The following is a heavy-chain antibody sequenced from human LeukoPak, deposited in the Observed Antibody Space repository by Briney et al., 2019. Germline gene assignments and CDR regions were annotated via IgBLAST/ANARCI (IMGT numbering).Heavy chain of an antibody. CDR2: ISSSSSYI. D-gene: IGHD1-26*01. Sequence: GGSLRLYCAASGFTFSSYSMNWVRPAPGKGLEWVSSISSSSSYIYYADSVKGRFTISKDNAKNSLYLQMNSLRAEDTAVYYCARVLSGSPGYHDYWGQGTLVTVSS. J-gene: IGHJ4*02. CDR3: ARVLSGSPGYHDY. CDR1: GFTFSSYS. V-gene: IGHV3-21*01.